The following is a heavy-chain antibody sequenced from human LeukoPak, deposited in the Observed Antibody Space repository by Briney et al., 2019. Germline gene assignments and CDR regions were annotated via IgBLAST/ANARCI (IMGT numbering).Heavy chain of an antibody. CDR1: GYTFISYG. Sequence: GASVKVSCKASGYTFISYGISWVRQAPGQGLEWMGWISTYNGKTNYAQKLQGRVTMTTDTSTSTAYKELRSLRSDDTAVYYCARDYDILTGYVTIDYWGQGTLVTVSS. CDR3: ARDYDILTGYVTIDY. V-gene: IGHV1-18*01. D-gene: IGHD3-9*01. J-gene: IGHJ4*02. CDR2: ISTYNGKT.